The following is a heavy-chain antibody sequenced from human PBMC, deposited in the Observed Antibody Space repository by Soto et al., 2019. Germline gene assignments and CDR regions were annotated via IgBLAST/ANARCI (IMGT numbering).Heavy chain of an antibody. V-gene: IGHV3-30-3*01. Sequence: PGGSLRLSCVGSGFTFSDYTMDWLRQAPGKGLEWVALMSYDGSKIYYADSVKGRFSISRDNSRNTVYLQMNSLRVADTAFYYCARESDIPPRPRGFAPWGQGTLVTVSS. J-gene: IGHJ5*02. CDR3: ARESDIPPRPRGFAP. CDR1: GFTFSDYT. CDR2: MSYDGSKI. D-gene: IGHD6-6*01.